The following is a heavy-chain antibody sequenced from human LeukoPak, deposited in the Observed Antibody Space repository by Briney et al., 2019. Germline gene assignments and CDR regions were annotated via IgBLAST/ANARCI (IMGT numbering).Heavy chain of an antibody. D-gene: IGHD6-19*01. J-gene: IGHJ6*04. CDR1: GFTFSSYD. CDR2: IGTIGDT. CDR3: ARATVIGTVPVPGFLDV. V-gene: IGHV3-13*01. Sequence: GGSLRFSCAASGFTFSSYDMHWVRQVAGKGLEWVSSIGTIGDTFYPGSVKGRFTISRENAKNSLYLQMNSLRAGDTAVYYCARATVIGTVPVPGFLDVWGKGTTVTVSS.